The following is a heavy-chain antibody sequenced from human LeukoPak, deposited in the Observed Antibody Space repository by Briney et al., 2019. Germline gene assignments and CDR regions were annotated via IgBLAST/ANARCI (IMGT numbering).Heavy chain of an antibody. CDR2: ISAYNGNT. CDR1: GYTFTSYG. Sequence: ASVKVSCKASGYTFTSYGISWVRQAPGQGLEWMGWISAYNGNTNYAQKLQGRVTMTTDTSTSPAYMELRSLRSGDTAVYYCARAASYNWNSVYYFDYWGQGTLVTVSS. V-gene: IGHV1-18*01. CDR3: ARAASYNWNSVYYFDY. J-gene: IGHJ4*02. D-gene: IGHD1-7*01.